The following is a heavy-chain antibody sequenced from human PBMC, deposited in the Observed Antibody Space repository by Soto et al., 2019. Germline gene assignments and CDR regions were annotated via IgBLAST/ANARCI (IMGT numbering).Heavy chain of an antibody. CDR3: ARMGDVPYYYYGMDV. D-gene: IGHD3-16*01. Sequence: QVQLVQSGAEVKKPGASVKVSCKASGYTFTSYGISWVRQAPGQGLEWMGWINGYNGNTNHAQKLHGRVTMSTDTSTSTAYMELRSLRSDASAVYYCARMGDVPYYYYGMDVWGQGTTVTVSS. V-gene: IGHV1-18*01. CDR2: INGYNGNT. CDR1: GYTFTSYG. J-gene: IGHJ6*02.